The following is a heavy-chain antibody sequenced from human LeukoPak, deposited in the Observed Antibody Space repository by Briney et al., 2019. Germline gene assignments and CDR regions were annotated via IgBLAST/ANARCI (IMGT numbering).Heavy chain of an antibody. Sequence: RGCLRPSSAASGFTLSIYAMSWVRPAPRKGLEWVSAISGIGGSAQYAGSAKSPFTISRDNSKSTLYLQMNSLRAEDTAVYYCANPKNEYGDQYNYFDPWGQGTLVTVSS. CDR2: ISGIGGSA. V-gene: IGHV3-23*01. CDR1: GFTLSIYA. D-gene: IGHD4-17*01. CDR3: ANPKNEYGDQYNYFDP. J-gene: IGHJ5*02.